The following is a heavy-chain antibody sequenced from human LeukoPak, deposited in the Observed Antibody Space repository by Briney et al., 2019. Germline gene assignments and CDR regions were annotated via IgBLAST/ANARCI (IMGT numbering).Heavy chain of an antibody. CDR2: IYPGDSDT. V-gene: IGHV5-51*01. D-gene: IGHD3-22*01. Sequence: KVGASLQISCKGSGSSFTSYWIGWVRALPGKGLEWMGIIYPGDSDTKYSPSFQGQVTISADKSISTAYLQWSSLKASDTAMYYSARTKTTYDSSGYTQDAFDIWGQGTMVTVSS. J-gene: IGHJ3*02. CDR1: GSSFTSYW. CDR3: ARTKTTYDSSGYTQDAFDI.